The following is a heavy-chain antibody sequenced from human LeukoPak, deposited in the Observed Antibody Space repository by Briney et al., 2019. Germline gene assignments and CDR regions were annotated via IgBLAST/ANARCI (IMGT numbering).Heavy chain of an antibody. CDR1: GFTFSRYN. D-gene: IGHD6-19*01. Sequence: PGGSLRLSCVASGFTFSRYNIHWVRQAPGKGLEWVAVLSYDGINEYYVDSVKGRFTISRDTSKSTLYLHMNSLRAEDTAVYYCAREQISGWYDYWGQGTLLTVSS. V-gene: IGHV3-30-3*01. J-gene: IGHJ4*02. CDR2: LSYDGINE. CDR3: AREQISGWYDY.